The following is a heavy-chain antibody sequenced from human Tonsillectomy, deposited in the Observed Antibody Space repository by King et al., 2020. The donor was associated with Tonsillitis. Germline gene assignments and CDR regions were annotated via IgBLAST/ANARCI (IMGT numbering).Heavy chain of an antibody. Sequence: VQLVESGGGLVQPGGSLRLSCAASGFTFSSYWMHWVRQAPGKGLVWVSRINSDGSSTSYADSVKGRFTISRDNAKKTLYLQMNSLRAEETAVYYCARVAYCGGECYGGAFDYWGQGTLVTVSS. J-gene: IGHJ4*02. CDR2: INSDGSST. CDR1: GFTFSSYW. D-gene: IGHD2-21*01. V-gene: IGHV3-74*01. CDR3: ARVAYCGGECYGGAFDY.